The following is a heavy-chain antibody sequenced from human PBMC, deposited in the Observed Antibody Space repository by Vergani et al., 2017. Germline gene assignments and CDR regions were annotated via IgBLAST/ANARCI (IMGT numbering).Heavy chain of an antibody. V-gene: IGHV5-51*03. CDR1: RYSFTSYW. Sequence: EVQLVHSGAEVKKPGESLKISCKGSRYSFTSYWIGWVRQMPGKGLEWMGIIYPGDSDTRYSPSFQGQVTISADKSISTAYLQWSSLKASDTAMYYCARGVVPAARDYYYYYMDVWGKGTTVTVSS. D-gene: IGHD2-2*01. J-gene: IGHJ6*03. CDR3: ARGVVPAARDYYYYYMDV. CDR2: IYPGDSDT.